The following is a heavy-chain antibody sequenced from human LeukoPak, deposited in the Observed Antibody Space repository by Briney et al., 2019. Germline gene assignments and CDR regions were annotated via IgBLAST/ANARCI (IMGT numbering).Heavy chain of an antibody. CDR2: TNTNGST. D-gene: IGHD2-15*01. Sequence: PSETLSLTYAVYGGSFSGYYWSWIRQPPGKGLEWIGETNTNGSTNYNPSLKSRGTISVDTSKNQFSLKRSAVTAADTAVYYCASLYCSGGSCLDYWGQGTLVTVSS. CDR1: GGSFSGYY. CDR3: ASLYCSGGSCLDY. V-gene: IGHV4-34*01. J-gene: IGHJ4*02.